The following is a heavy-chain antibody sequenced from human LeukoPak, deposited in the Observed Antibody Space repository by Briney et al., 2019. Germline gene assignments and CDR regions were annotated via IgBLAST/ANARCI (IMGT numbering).Heavy chain of an antibody. D-gene: IGHD3-10*01. V-gene: IGHV3-66*04. CDR3: ARHYGSGSQPFDY. Sequence: PGGSLRLSCAASGFTVSSNYMSWVRQAPGKGLEWVSVIYSGGSTYYADSVKGRFTISRDNSKNTLYLQMNSLRAEDTAVYYCARHYGSGSQPFDYWGQGTLVTVSS. J-gene: IGHJ4*02. CDR1: GFTVSSNY. CDR2: IYSGGST.